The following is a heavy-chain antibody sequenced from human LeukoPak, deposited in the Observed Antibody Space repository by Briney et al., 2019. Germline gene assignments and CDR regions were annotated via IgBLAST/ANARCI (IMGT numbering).Heavy chain of an antibody. Sequence: ASVKVSCKVSGYTLTELSMHWVRQAPGKGLEWMGGFDAEDGETIYAQKFQGRVTMTEDTSTDTAYMELSSLRSEDTAVYYCARGVTYYDFWSGYLAFDYWGQGTLVTVSS. V-gene: IGHV1-24*01. CDR1: GYTLTELS. CDR2: FDAEDGET. J-gene: IGHJ4*02. D-gene: IGHD3-3*01. CDR3: ARGVTYYDFWSGYLAFDY.